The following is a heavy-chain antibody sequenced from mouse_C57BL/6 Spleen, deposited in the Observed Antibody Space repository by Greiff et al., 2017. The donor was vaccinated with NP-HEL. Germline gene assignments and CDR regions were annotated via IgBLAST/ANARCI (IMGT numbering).Heavy chain of an antibody. D-gene: IGHD1-1*01. J-gene: IGHJ2*01. CDR1: GYTFTSYW. Sequence: QVQLQQPGAELVMPGASVKLSCKASGYTFTSYWMHWVKQRPGQGLEWIGEIDPSDSYTNYNQKFKGKSTLTVDKSSSTAYMQLSSLTSEDSAVYYCARSLITTVVEYYFDYWGQGTTLTVSS. CDR3: ARSLITTVVEYYFDY. V-gene: IGHV1-69*01. CDR2: IDPSDSYT.